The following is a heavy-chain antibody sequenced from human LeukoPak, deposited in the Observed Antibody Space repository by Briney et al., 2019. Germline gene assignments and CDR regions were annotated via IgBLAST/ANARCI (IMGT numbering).Heavy chain of an antibody. CDR3: ASVGGEYGNWFYP. Sequence: GGSLRLSCAASGYTFSSYWMSWVRQAPGKGLEWVGNTKQDGSEKNYVDSVKGRFTISRDTANNSLYLQMNSRRAEDTAVYYWASVGGEYGNWFYPWGEGNL. V-gene: IGHV3-7*01. CDR2: TKQDGSEK. CDR1: GYTFSSYW. J-gene: IGHJ5*02. D-gene: IGHD2-21*01.